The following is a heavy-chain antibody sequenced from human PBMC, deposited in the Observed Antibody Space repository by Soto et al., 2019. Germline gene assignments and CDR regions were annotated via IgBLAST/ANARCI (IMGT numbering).Heavy chain of an antibody. CDR3: ARPRRGYDYVWGSYHPDDFDI. Sequence: QVQLQQWGAGLLKPSETLSLTCAVYGGSFSGYYWSWIRQPPGKGLEWIGEINHSGSTNYNPSLKSRVTISVDTSKNQFSLKLSSVTAADTAVYYCARPRRGYDYVWGSYHPDDFDIWGQGTMVTVSS. CDR2: INHSGST. V-gene: IGHV4-34*01. J-gene: IGHJ3*02. CDR1: GGSFSGYY. D-gene: IGHD3-16*02.